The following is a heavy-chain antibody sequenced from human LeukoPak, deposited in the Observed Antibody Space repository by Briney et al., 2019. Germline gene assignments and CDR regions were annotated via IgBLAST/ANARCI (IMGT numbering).Heavy chain of an antibody. V-gene: IGHV3-23*01. Sequence: GRSLRLSCAASGFTFSSYGMHWVRQAPGKGLEWVSAISGSGGSTYYADSVKGRFTISRDNSKNTLYLQMNSLRAEDTAVYYCAKAEYYYGMDVWGQGTTVTVSS. CDR3: AKAEYYYGMDV. CDR2: ISGSGGST. J-gene: IGHJ6*02. CDR1: GFTFSSYG.